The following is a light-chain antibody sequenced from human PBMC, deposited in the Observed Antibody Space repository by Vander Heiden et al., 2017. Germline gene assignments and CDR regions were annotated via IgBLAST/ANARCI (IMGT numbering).Light chain of an antibody. CDR1: SSDVGGYNF. CDR2: EVN. CDR3: SSYAGSNRV. Sequence: QSALTQPPSASGSPGQSVAISCTGTSSDVGGYNFVSWYQHHPGKAPKLIIYEVNRRPSGVPDRFSGSKSGNTASLTVSGLQAEDEADYYCSSYAGSNRVFGTGTKVTVL. J-gene: IGLJ1*01. V-gene: IGLV2-8*01.